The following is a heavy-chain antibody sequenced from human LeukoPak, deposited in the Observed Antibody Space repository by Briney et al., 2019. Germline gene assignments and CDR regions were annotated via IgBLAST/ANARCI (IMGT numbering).Heavy chain of an antibody. Sequence: PGGSLRLSCAASGFTFSSYGMHWVRQAPGKGLEWVAIISYDGSNKYYADSVKGRFTISRDNSKNTLYLQMNSLRAEDTATYYCAKDPDYGDYVNYFDYWGQGTLVIVSS. D-gene: IGHD4-17*01. V-gene: IGHV3-30*18. J-gene: IGHJ4*02. CDR3: AKDPDYGDYVNYFDY. CDR2: ISYDGSNK. CDR1: GFTFSSYG.